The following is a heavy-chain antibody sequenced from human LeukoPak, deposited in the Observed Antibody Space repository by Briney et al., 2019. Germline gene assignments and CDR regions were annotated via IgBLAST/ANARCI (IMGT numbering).Heavy chain of an antibody. CDR3: ATDGLGFGELSY. V-gene: IGHV1-24*01. CDR1: GYTLTELS. D-gene: IGHD3-10*01. Sequence: ASVKVSCKVSGYTLTELSMHWVRQAPGKGMEWMGGFDPEDGETIYAQKFQARVTMTEHTSTDTAYMELSSVRSEDTAVYYCATDGLGFGELSYWGQGALVTVSS. CDR2: FDPEDGET. J-gene: IGHJ4*02.